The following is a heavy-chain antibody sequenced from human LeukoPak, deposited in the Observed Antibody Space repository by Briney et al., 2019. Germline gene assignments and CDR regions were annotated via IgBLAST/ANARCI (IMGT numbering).Heavy chain of an antibody. J-gene: IGHJ4*02. CDR2: IKEDGSEK. CDR3: VRDEGVPTNWRFDY. V-gene: IGHV3-7*01. Sequence: GGSLRLSCAASGFTFSSYAMSWVRQAPGKGLEWVAHIKEDGSEKMSVDSVKGRFIISRDNAKNSVYLQMNNLRNEDTAVYYRVRDEGVPTNWRFDYWGQGTLVNVSS. D-gene: IGHD1-1*01. CDR1: GFTFSSYA.